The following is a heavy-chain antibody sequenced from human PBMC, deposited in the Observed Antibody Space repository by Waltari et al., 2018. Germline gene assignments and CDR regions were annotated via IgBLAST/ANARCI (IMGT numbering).Heavy chain of an antibody. CDR3: AKRGGTGPVAVSGIHCDY. V-gene: IGHV3-23*01. CDR2: ISSRGSSA. Sequence: EVQLLESGGGMVQPGGSLILSCGASGCTFSPYAIYWARQPPGKGLEWISSISSRGSSAYYTDSVKGRFTISRDNSKNMLYLEMNSLRVEDTATYYCAKRGGTGPVAVSGIHCDYWGQGTLVTVSS. J-gene: IGHJ4*02. CDR1: GCTFSPYA. D-gene: IGHD1-26*01.